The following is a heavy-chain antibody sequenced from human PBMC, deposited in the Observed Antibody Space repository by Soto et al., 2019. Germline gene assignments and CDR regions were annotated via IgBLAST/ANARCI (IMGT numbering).Heavy chain of an antibody. Sequence: QVQLVESGGGVVQPGRSLRLSCAASGFTFSSYAMHWVRQAPGKGLEWVAVISYDGSNKYYADSVKGRFTISRDNSKNTLYLQMNSLRAEDTAVYYCARASGWFFSYFDYWGQGTLVTVSS. V-gene: IGHV3-30-3*01. CDR1: GFTFSSYA. CDR3: ARASGWFFSYFDY. J-gene: IGHJ4*02. CDR2: ISYDGSNK. D-gene: IGHD6-19*01.